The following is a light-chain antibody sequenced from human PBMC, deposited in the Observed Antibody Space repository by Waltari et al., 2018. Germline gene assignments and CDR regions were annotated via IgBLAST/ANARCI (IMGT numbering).Light chain of an antibody. Sequence: SYELTQPPSVSVSPGQTGSITCSGDKLGDKYACWYQQRPGQSPVLVIYEDTKRPSGIPERFSGSNSGNTATLTISGTQAIDEADYYCQAWDSRTEVFGGGTKLTVL. CDR3: QAWDSRTEV. CDR1: KLGDKY. V-gene: IGLV3-1*01. J-gene: IGLJ2*01. CDR2: EDT.